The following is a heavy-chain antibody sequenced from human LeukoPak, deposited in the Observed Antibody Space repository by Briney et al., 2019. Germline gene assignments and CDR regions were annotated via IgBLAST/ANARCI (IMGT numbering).Heavy chain of an antibody. V-gene: IGHV5-51*01. Sequence: GESLKISCKGSGYSFTSYWIGWVRQMPGKGLEWMGIIYPGDSDTRYSPSFQGQVTISADKSISTAYLQWSSLKASDTAMYYCARRSFGELKGTHPNNWFDPWGQGTLVTVSS. CDR2: IYPGDSDT. CDR3: ARRSFGELKGTHPNNWFDP. CDR1: GYSFTSYW. J-gene: IGHJ5*02. D-gene: IGHD3-10*01.